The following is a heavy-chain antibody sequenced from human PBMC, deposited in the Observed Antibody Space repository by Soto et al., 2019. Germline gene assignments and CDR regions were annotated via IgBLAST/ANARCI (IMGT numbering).Heavy chain of an antibody. D-gene: IGHD2-8*02. CDR2: INPDSGAT. Sequence: GASVKVSCKASGYSFTGYYIHWVRQAPGQGLEWMGWINPDSGATNYAQNFQGRVTLTSDTSISIASMDLTSLTSDDTAVYYCARGDYGTGGYPFPYFDYWGQGTLVTVSS. V-gene: IGHV1-2*02. CDR3: ARGDYGTGGYPFPYFDY. J-gene: IGHJ4*02. CDR1: GYSFTGYY.